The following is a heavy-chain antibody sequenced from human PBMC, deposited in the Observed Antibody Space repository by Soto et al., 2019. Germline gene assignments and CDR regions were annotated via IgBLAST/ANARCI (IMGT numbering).Heavy chain of an antibody. Sequence: EVKLVESGGGLVQPGGSLRLSCEASGFTFTSYWMSWVRQAPGKGLEWVANIKQDGTSKYYADSVKGRFTVSRDNAKSSVHLQMDSLRDDDTAVYRCARLRFILTERDFDSWGQGTLVTVSS. J-gene: IGHJ4*02. V-gene: IGHV3-7*05. CDR2: IKQDGTSK. CDR1: GFTFTSYW. CDR3: ARLRFILTERDFDS. D-gene: IGHD3-16*01.